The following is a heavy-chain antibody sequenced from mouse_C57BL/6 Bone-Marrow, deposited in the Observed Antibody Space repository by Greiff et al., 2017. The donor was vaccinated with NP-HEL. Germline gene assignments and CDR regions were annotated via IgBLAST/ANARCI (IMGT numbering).Heavy chain of an antibody. CDR1: GYTFTDYY. D-gene: IGHD2-4*01. J-gene: IGHJ4*01. CDR3: ARGLRRTPDAMDY. Sequence: VQGVESGPELVKPGASVKISCKASGYTFTDYYINWVKQRPGQGLEWIGWISPGSGNTKYNEKFKGKATLTVDTSSSTAYMQLSSLTSEDSAVYFCARGLRRTPDAMDYWGKGTSVTVSS. CDR2: ISPGSGNT. V-gene: IGHV1-84*01.